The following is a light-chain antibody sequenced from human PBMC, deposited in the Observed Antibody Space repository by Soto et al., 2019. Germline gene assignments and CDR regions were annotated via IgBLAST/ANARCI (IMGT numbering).Light chain of an antibody. V-gene: IGLV2-14*01. CDR3: ASYRSSNSVI. CDR2: DVT. CDR1: SSDVGGYNY. Sequence: QSVLTQPASVSGSPGQSITISCTGTSSDVGGYNYVSWYQGHPGKAPKLIIYDVTNRPSGVSNRFSGSKSGNTASLTISGLQADDEAHYYCASYRSSNSVIFGGGTQLTVL. J-gene: IGLJ2*01.